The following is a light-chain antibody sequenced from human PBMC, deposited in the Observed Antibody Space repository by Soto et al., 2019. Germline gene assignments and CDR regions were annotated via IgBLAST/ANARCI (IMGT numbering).Light chain of an antibody. Sequence: IVLTQSPATVSLSPGERSTLSCRASQSVSSYLAWYQQKPGQAPRLLSCDASNRAAGIRARFTGSASGTDFTLTISSLEPEDSAVYYCQQRSYWLTFGGGTKVDIK. V-gene: IGKV3-11*01. CDR2: DAS. CDR3: QQRSYWLT. CDR1: QSVSSY. J-gene: IGKJ4*01.